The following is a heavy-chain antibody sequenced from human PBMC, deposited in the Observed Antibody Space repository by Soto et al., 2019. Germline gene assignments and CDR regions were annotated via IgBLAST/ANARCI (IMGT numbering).Heavy chain of an antibody. CDR1: GFTFSSYA. CDR2: FSSSSGST. V-gene: IGHV3-23*01. D-gene: IGHD3-22*01. Sequence: GGSLRLSCAASGFTFSSYAMSWVRQAPGKGLEWVSAFSSSSGSTYYADSVKGRFTISRDNAKNSLYLQVNSLRAEDTAVYYCARDLGRRYYYDSSGYRLQRGMDVWGQGTTVTVSS. CDR3: ARDLGRRYYYDSSGYRLQRGMDV. J-gene: IGHJ6*02.